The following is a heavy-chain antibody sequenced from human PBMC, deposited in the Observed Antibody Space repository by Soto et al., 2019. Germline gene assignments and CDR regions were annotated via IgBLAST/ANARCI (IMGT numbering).Heavy chain of an antibody. CDR2: ISWNSAST. J-gene: IGHJ6*02. CDR3: VKDFRRYTNGLDV. Sequence: EVQLVESGGVLVEPGKSLRLSCVVSGFTYEDFAMHWVRQAPGKGLEWVSGISWNSASTGYADSVTGRFTISRDNAKNSLYLQMRNLTGDDTAMYYCVKDFRRYTNGLDVWGPGTSVTVSS. CDR1: GFTYEDFA. D-gene: IGHD5-18*01. V-gene: IGHV3-9*01.